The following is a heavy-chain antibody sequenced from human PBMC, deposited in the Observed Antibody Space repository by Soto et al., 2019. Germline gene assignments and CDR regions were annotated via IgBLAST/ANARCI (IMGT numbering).Heavy chain of an antibody. V-gene: IGHV3-23*01. J-gene: IGHJ6*02. CDR1: GFTFSSYA. CDR2: ISGSGGST. CDR3: AKRIDYYYGMDV. Sequence: XESLLLSCAASGFTFSSYAMSCVRQAPGKGLEWVSAISGSGGSTYYADSVKGRFTISRDNSKNTLYLQMNSLRAEDTAVYYCAKRIDYYYGMDVWGQGTTVTVSS.